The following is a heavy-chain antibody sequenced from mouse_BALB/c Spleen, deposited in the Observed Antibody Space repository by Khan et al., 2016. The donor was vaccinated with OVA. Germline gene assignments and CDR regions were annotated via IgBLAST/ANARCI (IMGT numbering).Heavy chain of an antibody. J-gene: IGHJ1*01. Sequence: QIQLVQSGPELKKPGETVKISCKASGYTFTNYGMNWVKQAPGKGLKWMGWINTYTGEPTYADDFKGRFAFSLETSARTVYLQINNLKDEDTATYFCARMKPYWYFDVWGPGTTVTVSS. CDR2: INTYTGEP. CDR3: ARMKPYWYFDV. V-gene: IGHV9-3-1*01. CDR1: GYTFTNYG.